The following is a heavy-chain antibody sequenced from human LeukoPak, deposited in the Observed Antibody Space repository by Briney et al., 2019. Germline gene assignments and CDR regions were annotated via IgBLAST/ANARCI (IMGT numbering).Heavy chain of an antibody. CDR2: NGNDAVAT. Sequence: GGSLRLSCAASGFTFSDFAMHWVRQAPGKGLEWVSLNGNDAVATYYADSVKGRFTISRDNSENSLYLQMTTLRTDDTALYYCVKETGGYFDYWGQGTLVTVSS. CDR3: VKETGGYFDY. CDR1: GFTFSDFA. D-gene: IGHD1-14*01. V-gene: IGHV3-43*02. J-gene: IGHJ4*02.